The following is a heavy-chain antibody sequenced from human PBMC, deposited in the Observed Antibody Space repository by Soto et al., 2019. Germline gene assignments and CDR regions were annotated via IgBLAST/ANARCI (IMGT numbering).Heavy chain of an antibody. J-gene: IGHJ4*02. CDR3: AKVFGQLWLPPFEY. CDR2: ISGGGGVT. D-gene: IGHD5-18*01. V-gene: IGHV3-23*01. CDR1: GFSFSDYA. Sequence: PGGSLRLSCAATGFSFSDYAMTWVRQAPGKGLEWVSTISGGGGVTYYADSVKGRFIITRDNSKNTVNLQMSALRAEDTAIYYCAKVFGQLWLPPFEYWGQGALVTVSS.